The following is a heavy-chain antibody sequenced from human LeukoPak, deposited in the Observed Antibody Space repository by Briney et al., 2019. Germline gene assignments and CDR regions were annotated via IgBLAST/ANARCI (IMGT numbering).Heavy chain of an antibody. V-gene: IGHV4-61*02. Sequence: SETLSLTCTVSGGSISSGSYYWSWIRQPAGKGLEWIGRIYTSGSTNYNPSLKSRVTISVDTSKNQFSLKLSSVTAADMAVYYCARHLGLKGFDPWGQGTLVTVSS. J-gene: IGHJ5*02. CDR3: ARHLGLKGFDP. D-gene: IGHD3/OR15-3a*01. CDR1: GGSISSGSYY. CDR2: IYTSGST.